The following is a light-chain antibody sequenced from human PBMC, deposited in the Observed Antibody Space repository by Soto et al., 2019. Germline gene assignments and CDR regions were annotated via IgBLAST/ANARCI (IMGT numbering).Light chain of an antibody. V-gene: IGLV2-23*01. J-gene: IGLJ2*01. Sequence: QSVLTQPASVSGSPGQSITISCTGTSSDVGSYNLVSWYQQHPGKAPKLMIYEGSKRPSGVSNRFSGSKSGNTASLTISGIQAEDEADYYCCSYAGSSTSVVFGGGTKVTVL. CDR2: EGS. CDR3: CSYAGSSTSVV. CDR1: SSDVGSYNL.